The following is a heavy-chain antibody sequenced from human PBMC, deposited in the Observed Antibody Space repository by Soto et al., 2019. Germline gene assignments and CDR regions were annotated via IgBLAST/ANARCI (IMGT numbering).Heavy chain of an antibody. CDR2: IYYSGST. D-gene: IGHD3-9*01. J-gene: IGHJ5*02. Sequence: SETLSLTCTVSGGSISSYYWSWIRQPPGKGLEWIGYIYYSGSTNYNPSLKSRVTISVDTSKNQFSLKLSSVTAADTAVYFGARATDILTGYYNWFDPWGQGTLVTVSS. CDR1: GGSISSYY. CDR3: ARATDILTGYYNWFDP. V-gene: IGHV4-59*01.